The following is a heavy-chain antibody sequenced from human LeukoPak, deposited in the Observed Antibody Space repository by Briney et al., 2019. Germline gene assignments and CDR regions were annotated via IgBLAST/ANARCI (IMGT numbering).Heavy chain of an antibody. J-gene: IGHJ6*03. CDR3: ARAYYSYMDV. V-gene: IGHV4-34*01. Sequence: SETLSLTCAVYGGSFSGYYWSWIRQPPGKGLEWIGEMNHSGSTNYNPSLKSRVTISVDTSKNQFSLKLTSVTAADTAVYYCARAYYSYMDVWGKGTTVTVSS. CDR1: GGSFSGYY. CDR2: MNHSGST.